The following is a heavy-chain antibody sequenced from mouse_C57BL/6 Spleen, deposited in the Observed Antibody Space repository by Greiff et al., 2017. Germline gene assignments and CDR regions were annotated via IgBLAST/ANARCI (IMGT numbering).Heavy chain of an antibody. J-gene: IGHJ4*01. CDR1: GFNIKNTY. CDR3: ARGYYYGSSPYAMDY. V-gene: IGHV14-3*01. D-gene: IGHD1-1*01. CDR2: IDPANGNT. Sequence: VQLQQSVAELVRPGASVKLFCPASGFNIKNTYMHWVKQRPEQGLEWIGRIDPANGNTKYAPKFQGKATITADTSSNTAYLQLSSLTSEDTAIYYCARGYYYGSSPYAMDYWGQGTSVTVSS.